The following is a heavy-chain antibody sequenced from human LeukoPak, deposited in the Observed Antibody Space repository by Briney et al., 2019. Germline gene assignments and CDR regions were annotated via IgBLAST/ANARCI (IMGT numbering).Heavy chain of an antibody. CDR3: AKGGGYEAQYYYYYLDV. J-gene: IGHJ6*03. CDR2: IRYDGSNK. Sequence: GGSLRLSRAASGFTFSSYDMYWVRQAPGKGLEWVAFIRYDGSNKYYADSVKGRFTVSRDNSKNTLYLQMKSLRAEDTAVYYCAKGGGYEAQYYYYYLDVWGKGTTVTISS. V-gene: IGHV3-30*02. CDR1: GFTFSSYD. D-gene: IGHD5-12*01.